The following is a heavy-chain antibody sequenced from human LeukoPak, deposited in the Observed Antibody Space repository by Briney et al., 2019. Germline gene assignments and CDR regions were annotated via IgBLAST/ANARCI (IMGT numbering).Heavy chain of an antibody. CDR3: AMLYTAMVGFDY. Sequence: GGSLRLSCAASGFTFSSYAMHWVRQAPGKGLEWVAVISYGGSNKYYADSVKGRFTISRDNSKNTLYLQMNSLRAEDTAVYYCAMLYTAMVGFDYWGQGTLVTVSS. V-gene: IGHV3-30*04. CDR2: ISYGGSNK. CDR1: GFTFSSYA. J-gene: IGHJ4*02. D-gene: IGHD5-18*01.